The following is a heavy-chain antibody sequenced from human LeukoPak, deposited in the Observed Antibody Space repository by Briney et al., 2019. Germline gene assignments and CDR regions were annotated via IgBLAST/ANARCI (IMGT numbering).Heavy chain of an antibody. V-gene: IGHV3-23*01. J-gene: IGHJ4*02. CDR2: ISGSGGST. Sequence: GGSLRLSCAASGFTFNTYAMSWVRQAPGKGLEWVSAISGSGGSTYYADSVKGRFTISRDNSKNTLYLQMNSLRAEDTAVYYCAKGVYSGYDYPAPYFDYWGQGTLVTVSS. CDR3: AKGVYSGYDYPAPYFDY. CDR1: GFTFNTYA. D-gene: IGHD5-12*01.